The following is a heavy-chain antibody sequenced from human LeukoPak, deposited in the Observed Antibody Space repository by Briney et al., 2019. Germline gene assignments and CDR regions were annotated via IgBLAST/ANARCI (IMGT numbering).Heavy chain of an antibody. J-gene: IGHJ5*02. CDR1: GFTFSSYA. V-gene: IGHV3-23*01. Sequence: PGGSLRLSCAASGFTFSSYAMSWVRQAPGKGLEWVSAISGSGGSTYYADSVKGRFTISRDNSKNTLYLQMNSLRAEDTAVYYCAKDRWYQLLRDGFDPWGQGTLVTVSS. CDR2: ISGSGGST. D-gene: IGHD2-2*01. CDR3: AKDRWYQLLRDGFDP.